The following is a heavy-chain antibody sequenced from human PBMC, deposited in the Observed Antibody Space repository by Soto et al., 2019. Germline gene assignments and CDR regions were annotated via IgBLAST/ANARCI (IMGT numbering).Heavy chain of an antibody. CDR1: GFTFSNAW. D-gene: IGHD3-10*01. Sequence: GGSLRLSCAASGFTFSNAWMSWVRQAPGKGLEWVGRIKSKTDGGTTDYAAPVKGRFTISRDDSKNTLYLQMNSLKTEDTAAYYCTTEITTTYYYYYFDYWGQGTLVTVSS. J-gene: IGHJ4*02. CDR2: IKSKTDGGTT. V-gene: IGHV3-15*01. CDR3: TTEITTTYYYYYFDY.